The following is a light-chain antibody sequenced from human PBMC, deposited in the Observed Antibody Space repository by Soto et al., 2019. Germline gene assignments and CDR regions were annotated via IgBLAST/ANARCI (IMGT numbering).Light chain of an antibody. V-gene: IGKV3-20*01. J-gene: IGKJ1*01. CDR3: QQYGSSPTWT. CDR2: GAS. CDR1: QFVSSN. Sequence: EIVMTQSPVTLSVSPGERATLSCRASQFVSSNLAWYQQKPGQAPRLLIYGASTRATGIPDRFSGSGSGTDFTLTISRLEPEDSAVYYCQQYGSSPTWTFGQGTKVDIK.